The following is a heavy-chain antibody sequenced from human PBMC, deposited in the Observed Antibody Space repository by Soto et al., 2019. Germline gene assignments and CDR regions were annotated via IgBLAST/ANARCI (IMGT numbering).Heavy chain of an antibody. Sequence: PSETLSLTCAVSSGSISSSNWWSWVRQPPGKGLEWIGEIYHSGSTNYNPTLKSRVTISVDKSKNQFSLKLSSVTAADTAVYYFARLPMITFGGVIAQHDAFDIWGQGTMVTVSS. V-gene: IGHV4-4*02. J-gene: IGHJ3*02. CDR3: ARLPMITFGGVIAQHDAFDI. D-gene: IGHD3-16*02. CDR1: SGSISSSNW. CDR2: IYHSGST.